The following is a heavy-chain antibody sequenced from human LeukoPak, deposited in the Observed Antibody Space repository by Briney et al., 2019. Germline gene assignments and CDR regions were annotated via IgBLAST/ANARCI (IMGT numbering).Heavy chain of an antibody. J-gene: IGHJ3*02. V-gene: IGHV1-69*01. CDR1: GFTFSSYA. CDR2: IIPIFGTA. CDR3: ARVRVGATYAFDI. D-gene: IGHD1-26*01. Sequence: GGSLRLSCAASGFTFSSYAISWVRQAPGQGLEWMGGIIPIFGTANYAQKFQGRVTITADESTSTAYMELSSLRSEDTAVYYCARVRVGATYAFDIWGQGTMVTVSS.